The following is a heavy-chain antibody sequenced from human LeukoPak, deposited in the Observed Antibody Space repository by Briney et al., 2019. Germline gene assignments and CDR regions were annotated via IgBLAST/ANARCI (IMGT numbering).Heavy chain of an antibody. V-gene: IGHV3-21*05. CDR3: ARVFRYCSSTSCFFDY. CDR1: GFSFSSYA. Sequence: GGSLRLSCSASGFSFSSYAMYWVRQAPGKGLEWVSYISSSSGYTNYADSVKGRFTISRDNAKNSLYLQMNSLRAEDTAVYYCARVFRYCSSTSCFFDYWGQGTLVTVSS. D-gene: IGHD2-2*01. CDR2: ISSSSGYT. J-gene: IGHJ4*02.